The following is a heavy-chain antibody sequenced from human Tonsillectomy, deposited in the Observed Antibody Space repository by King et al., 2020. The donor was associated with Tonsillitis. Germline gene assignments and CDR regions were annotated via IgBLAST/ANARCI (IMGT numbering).Heavy chain of an antibody. CDR3: ATASVAAIFDY. CDR1: GFTFSTYW. J-gene: IGHJ4*02. Sequence: QLVQSGGGLVQPGGSLRLSCAASGFTFSTYWMSWVRQAPGKGLEWVANIKQDGSEKYYVDSVKGRFTISRDKAKNSLYLQMNSLRAEATAVYYCATASVAAIFDYWGQGPLVPVSS. D-gene: IGHD6-19*01. V-gene: IGHV3-7*01. CDR2: IKQDGSEK.